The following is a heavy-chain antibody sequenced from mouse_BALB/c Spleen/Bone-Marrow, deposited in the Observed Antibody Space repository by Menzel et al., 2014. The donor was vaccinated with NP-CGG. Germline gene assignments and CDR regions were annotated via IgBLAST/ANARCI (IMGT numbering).Heavy chain of an antibody. CDR3: ANSRTGFPY. D-gene: IGHD4-1*01. V-gene: IGHV1-7*01. CDR2: INPGTDYT. J-gene: IGHJ3*01. CDR1: GYTFTNSW. Sequence: VQLVESGAELAKPGASVKMSCKASGYTFTNSWMHWVKQRPGQGLEWIGYINPGTDYTEYDQKFKDKATLTADRSSSTAYMQLSGLTSEDSAVYFRANSRTGFPYWGQGTLVTVSA.